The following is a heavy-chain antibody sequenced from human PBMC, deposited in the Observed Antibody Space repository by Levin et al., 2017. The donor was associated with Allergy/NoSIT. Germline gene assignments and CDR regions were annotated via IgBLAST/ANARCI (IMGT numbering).Heavy chain of an antibody. V-gene: IGHV3-21*01. CDR3: ARVLGNFYYGSGTLDY. J-gene: IGHJ4*02. CDR2: ISSSSSYI. Sequence: GGSLRLSCAASGFTFSSYSMNWVRQAPGKGLEWVSSISSSSSYIYYADSVKGRFTISRDNAKNSLYLQMNSLRAEDTAVYYCARVLGNFYYGSGTLDYWGQGTLVTVSS. CDR1: GFTFSSYS. D-gene: IGHD3-10*01.